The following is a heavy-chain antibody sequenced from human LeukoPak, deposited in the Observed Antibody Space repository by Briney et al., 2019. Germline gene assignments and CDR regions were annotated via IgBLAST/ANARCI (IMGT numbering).Heavy chain of an antibody. Sequence: SETLSLTCAVYGGSFSGYYWSWIRQPPGKGLEWIGEINHSGSTNYNPSLKSRVTISVDTSKNQFSLKLSSVTAADTAVYYCARLSRNGDYVSSYYYYYYMDVWGKGTTVTISS. CDR3: ARLSRNGDYVSSYYYYYYMDV. CDR1: GGSFSGYY. CDR2: INHSGST. J-gene: IGHJ6*03. D-gene: IGHD4-17*01. V-gene: IGHV4-34*01.